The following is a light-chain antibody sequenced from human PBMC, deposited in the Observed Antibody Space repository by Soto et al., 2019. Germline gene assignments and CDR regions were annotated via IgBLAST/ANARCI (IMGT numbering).Light chain of an antibody. CDR3: QQSYSTPLT. V-gene: IGKV1-39*01. J-gene: IGKJ4*01. Sequence: DIQMTQAPSSLSASVGDRVTITCRASQSISSNLNWYQQKPGKAPNLLIYAASSLQSGVPSRFSVSGSGTDFTLTISSLQPEDFATYYCQQSYSTPLTFGGGTKVEIK. CDR2: AAS. CDR1: QSISSN.